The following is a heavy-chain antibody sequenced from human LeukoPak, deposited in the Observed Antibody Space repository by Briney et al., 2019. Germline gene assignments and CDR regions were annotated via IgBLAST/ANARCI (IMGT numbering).Heavy chain of an antibody. Sequence: SETLSLTCAVYGGSFSGYYWSWIRQPPGKGLEWIGEINHSGSTNYNPSLKSRVTISVDTSKNQFSLKLSSVTAADTAVYYCARPFPPSYSNSSFYFDYWGQGTLVTVSS. V-gene: IGHV4-34*01. CDR1: GGSFSGYY. J-gene: IGHJ4*02. CDR2: INHSGST. D-gene: IGHD6-13*01. CDR3: ARPFPPSYSNSSFYFDY.